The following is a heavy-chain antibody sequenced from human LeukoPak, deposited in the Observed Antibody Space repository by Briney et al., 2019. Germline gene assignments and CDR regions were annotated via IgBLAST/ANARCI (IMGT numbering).Heavy chain of an antibody. CDR2: IYNSGSSGST. J-gene: IGHJ4*02. CDR3: VRYYYDSGTNYNFFDY. CDR1: GGSINTYY. D-gene: IGHD3-10*01. V-gene: IGHV4-59*01. Sequence: PSETLSLTCTVSGGSINTYYWSWIRQPPGKGLEWIGYIYNSGSSGSTNSNPSLKSRVTISVDTSKNQFSLKLSSVTAADTAVYYCVRYYYDSGTNYNFFDYWGQGTLVTVSS.